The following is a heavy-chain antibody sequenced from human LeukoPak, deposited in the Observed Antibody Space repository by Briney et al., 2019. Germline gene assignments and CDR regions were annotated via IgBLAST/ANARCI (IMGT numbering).Heavy chain of an antibody. CDR2: IWFDENNI. CDR1: GFTFSYYG. J-gene: IGHJ4*02. CDR3: ATDSGSYRPFEY. Sequence: GGSLRLSCAASGFTFSYYGMHWVRQAPGRGLEWVAVIWFDENNIFYTDSVRGRFTISRDNSKNTLYLQMNSLRAEDTAVYYCATDSGSYRPFEYWGQGTLVTVSS. V-gene: IGHV3-33*01. D-gene: IGHD1-26*01.